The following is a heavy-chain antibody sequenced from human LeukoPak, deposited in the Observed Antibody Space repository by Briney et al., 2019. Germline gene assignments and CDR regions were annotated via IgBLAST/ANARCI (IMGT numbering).Heavy chain of an antibody. CDR1: GYAFSSYA. CDR3: ATTRHVLLWFGEPQGWFDP. J-gene: IGHJ5*02. CDR2: IIPIFGTA. D-gene: IGHD3-10*01. Sequence: SVTVSCKASGYAFSSYAISWVRQAPGQGLEWMGGIIPIFGTANYAQKFQGRVTITADESTSTAYMELSSLRSEDTAVYYCATTRHVLLWFGEPQGWFDPWGQGILVTVSS. V-gene: IGHV1-69*01.